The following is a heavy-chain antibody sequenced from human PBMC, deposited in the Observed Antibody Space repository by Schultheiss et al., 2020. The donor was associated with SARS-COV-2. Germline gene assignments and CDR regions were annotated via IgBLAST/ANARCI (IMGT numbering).Heavy chain of an antibody. CDR2: IYYSGST. J-gene: IGHJ5*02. V-gene: IGHV4-61*01. CDR3: ARGPRFDP. CDR1: GDSVSSRSYY. Sequence: SQTLSLTCTVSGDSVSSRSYYWSWIRQPPGKGLEWIGYIYYSGSTNYNPSLKSRVTISVDKSKNQFSLKLSSVSAADTAVYYCARGPRFDPWGQGTLVTVSS.